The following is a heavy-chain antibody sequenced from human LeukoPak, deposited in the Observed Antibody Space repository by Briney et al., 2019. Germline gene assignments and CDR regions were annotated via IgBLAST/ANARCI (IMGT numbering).Heavy chain of an antibody. J-gene: IGHJ6*03. CDR3: ARFVQQSSGFYDYYYMDV. CDR2: IYYSGST. D-gene: IGHD6-19*01. V-gene: IGHV4-59*01. CDR1: GGSISSYY. Sequence: SETLSLTCTVSGGSISSYYWSWIRQPPGEGLEWIGYIYYSGSTNYNPSLKSRVTISVDTSKNQFSLKLSSVTAADTAVYYCARFVQQSSGFYDYYYMDVWGKGTTVTISS.